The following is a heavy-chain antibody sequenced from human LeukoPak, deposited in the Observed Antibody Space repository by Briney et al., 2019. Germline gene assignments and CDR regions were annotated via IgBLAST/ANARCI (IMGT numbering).Heavy chain of an antibody. CDR2: ISSSGSTI. D-gene: IGHD1-26*01. J-gene: IGHJ4*02. Sequence: GGSLRLSCAASGFTFSSYEMNWVRLAPGKGLEWVSYISSSGSTIYYADSVKGRFTISRDNAKNSLYLQMNSLRAEDTAVYYCARWRWELLAFDYWGQGTLVTVSS. V-gene: IGHV3-48*03. CDR3: ARWRWELLAFDY. CDR1: GFTFSSYE.